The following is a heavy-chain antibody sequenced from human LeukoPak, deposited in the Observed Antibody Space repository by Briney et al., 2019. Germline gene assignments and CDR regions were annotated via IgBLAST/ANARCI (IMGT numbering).Heavy chain of an antibody. CDR3: ARRGGSGWYDY. V-gene: IGHV1-46*01. J-gene: IGHJ4*02. CDR1: GYTFTSYY. Sequence: ASVKVSCKASGYTFTSYYMHWVRQAPGQGLEWMGIINPGGGSTSYAQKFQGRVTMTRDTSTSTVYMELSSLRSEDTAVYYCARRGGSGWYDYWGQGTLVTVSS. D-gene: IGHD6-19*01. CDR2: INPGGGST.